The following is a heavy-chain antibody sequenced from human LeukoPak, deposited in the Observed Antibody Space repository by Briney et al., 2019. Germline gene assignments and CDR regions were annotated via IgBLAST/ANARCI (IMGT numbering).Heavy chain of an antibody. CDR2: MSYDGSNK. CDR3: AKDLGSGRYGDYGFVY. J-gene: IGHJ4*02. V-gene: IGHV3-30*18. Sequence: GGSLRLSCAASGLTFSSYGMHWVRQAPGKGLELVAVMSYDGSNKYYADSVKGRFTISRDNSKNTLYLQMNSLRAEDTAVYYCAKDLGSGRYGDYGFVYWGQGTLVTVSS. CDR1: GLTFSSYG. D-gene: IGHD4-17*01.